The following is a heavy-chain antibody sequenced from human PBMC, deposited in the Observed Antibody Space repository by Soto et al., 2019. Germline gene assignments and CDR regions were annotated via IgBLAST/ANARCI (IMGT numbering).Heavy chain of an antibody. D-gene: IGHD5-12*01. Sequence: EVQLLESGGGLVQPGASLRLSRAASGFTFTTFDMSWARQAPGKGLEWVSFVRGRDGSTAYADSLKGRFTISKDSSKNTLYLQMNSLRAEDTALYYCAKGAWLDYWGQGTLVTVSS. J-gene: IGHJ4*02. V-gene: IGHV3-23*01. CDR2: VRGRDGST. CDR1: GFTFTTFD. CDR3: AKGAWLDY.